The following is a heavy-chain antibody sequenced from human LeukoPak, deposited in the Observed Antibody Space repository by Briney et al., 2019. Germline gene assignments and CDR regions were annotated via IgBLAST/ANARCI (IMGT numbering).Heavy chain of an antibody. J-gene: IGHJ6*02. V-gene: IGHV1-3*01. CDR2: INAGNGNT. CDR3: ASPSSITIFGKDYYYYYGMDV. D-gene: IGHD3-3*01. Sequence: ASVKVSCKASGYTFTSYAMHWVRQAPGQRLEWMGWINAGNGNTKYSQKFQGRVTITRDTSASTAYMELSSLRSEDTAVYYCASPSSITIFGKDYYYYYGMDVWGQGTTVTVSS. CDR1: GYTFTSYA.